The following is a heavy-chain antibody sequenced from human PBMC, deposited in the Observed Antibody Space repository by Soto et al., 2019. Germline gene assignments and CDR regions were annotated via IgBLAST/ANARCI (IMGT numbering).Heavy chain of an antibody. CDR1: GFTFSSYG. CDR2: ISYDGSNK. J-gene: IGHJ6*03. D-gene: IGHD6-6*01. CDR3: AKEIGSSSSGYYVNYYYYMDV. V-gene: IGHV3-30*18. Sequence: GGSLRLSCEASGFTFSSYGMHWVRQAPGKGLEWVAVISYDGSNKYYADSVKGRFTISRDNSKNTLYLQMNSLRAEDTAVYYCAKEIGSSSSGYYVNYYYYMDVWGKGTTVTVSS.